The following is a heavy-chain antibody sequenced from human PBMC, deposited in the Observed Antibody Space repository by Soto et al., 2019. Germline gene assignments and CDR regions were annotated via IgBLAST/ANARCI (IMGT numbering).Heavy chain of an antibody. CDR3: ARNRWRYYFVY. D-gene: IGHD3-16*02. V-gene: IGHV4-39*01. J-gene: IGHJ4*02. CDR2: IYYSGNT. Sequence: SVTLSLTCTVSGGSISSSSDYWAWIRQPPGKGLEWVGSIYYSGNTYYNPSLKSRVTLSVDTSKNQFSLRLSSVTAADTAVYYCARNRWRYYFVYWGQGALVTVSS. CDR1: GGSISSSSDY.